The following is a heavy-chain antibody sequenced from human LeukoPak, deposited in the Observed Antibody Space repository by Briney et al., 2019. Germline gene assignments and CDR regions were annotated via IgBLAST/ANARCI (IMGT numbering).Heavy chain of an antibody. CDR2: IYPGDSDT. CDR3: ASLHPSSTYFDAFDI. V-gene: IGHV5-51*01. D-gene: IGHD2-2*01. J-gene: IGHJ3*02. CDR1: GYSFTSYW. Sequence: GESLKISCKGSGYSFTSYWIGWVRQMPGKGLEWMGIIYPGDSDTRYGPSFQGQVTISADKSINTAYLHWSSLKASDTAMYYCASLHPSSTYFDAFDIWGQGTMVTVSS.